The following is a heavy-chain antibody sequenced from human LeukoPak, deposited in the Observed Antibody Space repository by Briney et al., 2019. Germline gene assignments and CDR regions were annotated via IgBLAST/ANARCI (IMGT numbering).Heavy chain of an antibody. CDR2: INHSGST. V-gene: IGHV4-34*01. J-gene: IGHJ6*03. CDR3: ARADWLGSYYYMDV. D-gene: IGHD3-9*01. CDR1: GGSFSGYY. Sequence: SETLSLTCAVYGGSFSGYYWSWIRQPPGKGLEWIGEINHSGSTSYNPSLKSRVTISVDTSKNQFSLKLTSVTAADTAVYYCARADWLGSYYYMDVWGKGTTVTVSS.